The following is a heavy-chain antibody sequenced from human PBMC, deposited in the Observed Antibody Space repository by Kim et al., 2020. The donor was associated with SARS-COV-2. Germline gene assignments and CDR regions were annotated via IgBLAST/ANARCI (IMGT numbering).Heavy chain of an antibody. Sequence: RKIYADSVKGRFTKSRDNAKNTLYLQMNSLRAEDTAVYYCARGNYHGMDVWGQGTTVTVSS. CDR3: ARGNYHGMDV. V-gene: IGHV3-74*01. CDR2: RK. J-gene: IGHJ6*02.